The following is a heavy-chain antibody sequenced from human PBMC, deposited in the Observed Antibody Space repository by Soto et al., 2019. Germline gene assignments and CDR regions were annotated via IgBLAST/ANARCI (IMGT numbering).Heavy chain of an antibody. J-gene: IGHJ3*02. Sequence: PGGSLRLSCAASGFTFSSYSMNWVRQAPGKGLEWVSYISSSSSTIYYADSVKGRFTISRDNAKNSLYLQMNSLRDEDTAVYYCARDGRPIRFWSGYPKSDAFDIWGQGTMVTVSS. CDR1: GFTFSSYS. V-gene: IGHV3-48*02. D-gene: IGHD3-3*01. CDR3: ARDGRPIRFWSGYPKSDAFDI. CDR2: ISSSSSTI.